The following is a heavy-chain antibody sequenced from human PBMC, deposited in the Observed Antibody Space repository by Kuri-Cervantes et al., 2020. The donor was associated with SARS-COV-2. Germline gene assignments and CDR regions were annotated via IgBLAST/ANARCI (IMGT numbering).Heavy chain of an antibody. CDR3: ARDPVGGSYGVFDY. CDR2: ISSSSSYI. V-gene: IGHV3-21*01. J-gene: IGHJ4*02. CDR1: GFTFSSYS. D-gene: IGHD1-26*01. Sequence: GGSLRLSCAASGFTFSSYSMNWVRQAPGKGLEWVSSISSSSSYIYYADSVKGRFTISRDNAKNSLYLQMNSLRAEDTAVYYCARDPVGGSYGVFDYWGQGTLVTVSS.